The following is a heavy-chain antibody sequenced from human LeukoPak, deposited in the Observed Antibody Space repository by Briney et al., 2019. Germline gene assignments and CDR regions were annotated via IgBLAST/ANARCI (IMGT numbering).Heavy chain of an antibody. Sequence: GGSLRLSCAASGFTFSSYGMHWVRQAPGKGLEWVAVISYDGSNKYYADSVKGRFTISRDNSKNTLYLQMNSLRAEDTAVYYCVGLLWFGELVGWGQGTLVTVSS. CDR2: ISYDGSNK. V-gene: IGHV3-30*03. D-gene: IGHD3-10*01. CDR3: VGLLWFGELVG. CDR1: GFTFSSYG. J-gene: IGHJ4*02.